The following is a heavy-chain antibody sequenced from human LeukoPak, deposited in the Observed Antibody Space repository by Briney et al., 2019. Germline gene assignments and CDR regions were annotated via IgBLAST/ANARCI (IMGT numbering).Heavy chain of an antibody. CDR2: ISAGSST. V-gene: IGHV3-23*01. CDR1: GFTSSTYA. Sequence: GGSLRLSCAASGFTSSTYAMSWVRQAPGKGLEWVSVISAGSSTYYSDSVKGRFTISRDSSKNTLYLQMNSLRAEDTAVYYCAKLTATTPYYYGMDVWGQGTTVTVSS. D-gene: IGHD1-7*01. CDR3: AKLTATTPYYYGMDV. J-gene: IGHJ6*02.